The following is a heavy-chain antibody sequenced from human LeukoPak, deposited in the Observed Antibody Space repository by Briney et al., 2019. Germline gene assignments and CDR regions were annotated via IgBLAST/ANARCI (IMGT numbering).Heavy chain of an antibody. Sequence: ASVKVSCKASGGTFSSYAISWVRQAPGQGLEWMGGIIPIFGTANYAQKFQGRVTITADESTSTAYMELSSLRSEDTAVYYCATNSPVTWGHDAFDVWGQGTVVTVSS. J-gene: IGHJ3*01. CDR1: GGTFSSYA. CDR3: ATNSPVTWGHDAFDV. V-gene: IGHV1-69*01. D-gene: IGHD4-23*01. CDR2: IIPIFGTA.